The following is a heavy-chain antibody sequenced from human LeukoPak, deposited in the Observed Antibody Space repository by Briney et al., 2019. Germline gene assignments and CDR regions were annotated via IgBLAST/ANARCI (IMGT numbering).Heavy chain of an antibody. CDR2: IYYSGST. Sequence: PSETLSLTCTVPGGSISSSSYYWGWIRQPPGKGLEWIGSIYYSGSTNYNPSLKSRVTISVDTSKNQFSLKLSSVTAADTAVYYCARRDGYRAYYFDYWGQGTLVTVSS. V-gene: IGHV4-39*07. D-gene: IGHD5-24*01. J-gene: IGHJ4*02. CDR1: GGSISSSSYY. CDR3: ARRDGYRAYYFDY.